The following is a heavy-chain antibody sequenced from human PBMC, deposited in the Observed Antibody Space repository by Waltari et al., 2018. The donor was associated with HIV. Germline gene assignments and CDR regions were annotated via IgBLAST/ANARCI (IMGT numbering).Heavy chain of an antibody. CDR3: ARVKQQLARSYYYYYGMDV. J-gene: IGHJ6*02. V-gene: IGHV4-59*01. CDR1: GGSISSYY. D-gene: IGHD6-13*01. Sequence: QVQLQESGPGLVKPSETLSLTCTVSGGSISSYYWSWIRQPPGKGLEWIGYIYYSGSNNYNPSLKSRVTISVDTSKNQFALKLSSVTAADTAVYYCARVKQQLARSYYYYYGMDVWGQGTTVTVSS. CDR2: IYYSGSN.